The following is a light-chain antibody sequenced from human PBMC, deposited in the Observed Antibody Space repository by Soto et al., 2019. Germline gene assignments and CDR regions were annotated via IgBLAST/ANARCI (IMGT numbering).Light chain of an antibody. V-gene: IGKV4-1*01. J-gene: IGKJ3*01. CDR2: WAS. CDR3: QQYDNLPILGRFT. Sequence: DIVMTQSPDSLAVSLGERATINCKSSQSVLYSSNNKNYLAWYQQKPGQPPKLLIYWASTRESGVPDRFSGSGSGTDFTLTISSLQADDVAVYDCQQYDNLPILGRFTFGPGTKVDIK. CDR1: QSVLYSSNNKNY.